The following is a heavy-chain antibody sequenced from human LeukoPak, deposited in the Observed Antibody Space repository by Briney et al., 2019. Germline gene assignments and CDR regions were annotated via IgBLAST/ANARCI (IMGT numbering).Heavy chain of an antibody. CDR2: INPNSGGT. CDR1: GYTFTGYY. CDR3: ARDLSDYYDSSGYYYAY. Sequence: ASVKVSCKASGYTFTGYYMHWVRQAPGQGLEWMGWINPNSGGTNYAQKFQGRVTMTRDTSISTAYMELSRRRSDDTAVYYCARDLSDYYDSSGYYYAYWGQGTLVTVSS. D-gene: IGHD3-22*01. V-gene: IGHV1-2*02. J-gene: IGHJ4*02.